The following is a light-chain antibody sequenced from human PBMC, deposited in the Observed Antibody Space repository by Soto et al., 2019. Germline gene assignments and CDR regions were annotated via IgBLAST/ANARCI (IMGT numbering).Light chain of an antibody. CDR1: QSVSSSD. V-gene: IGKV3-20*01. Sequence: EVVLTQSPGTLSVSPGERATLSCRASQSVSSSDLAWYQQKPGQAPRLLIYGASSSDTSIPDRFSGSGSGSDFTLTTSSLEPEDVAVYYCQQYHTSRPITFGQGTGLEIK. CDR2: GAS. J-gene: IGKJ5*01. CDR3: QQYHTSRPIT.